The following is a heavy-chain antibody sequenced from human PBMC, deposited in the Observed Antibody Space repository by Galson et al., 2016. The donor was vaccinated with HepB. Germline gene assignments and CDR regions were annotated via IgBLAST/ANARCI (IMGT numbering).Heavy chain of an antibody. J-gene: IGHJ3*02. D-gene: IGHD3-10*01. CDR2: ISSISIYI. Sequence: SLRLSCAASGFTFSSYTMNWVRQAPGKGLEWVSSISSISIYIYYADSVKGRFTISRDNAKNSLYLQMNSLRAEDTAVYYCARDDITMLRGVAGAFDIWGQGTMVTVSS. CDR1: GFTFSSYT. V-gene: IGHV3-21*01. CDR3: ARDDITMLRGVAGAFDI.